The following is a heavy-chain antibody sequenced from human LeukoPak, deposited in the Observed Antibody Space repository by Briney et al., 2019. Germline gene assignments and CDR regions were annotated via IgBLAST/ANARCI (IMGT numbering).Heavy chain of an antibody. CDR2: VYYTGTT. D-gene: IGHD5-24*01. J-gene: IGHJ4*02. Sequence: SETLSLTCTVSGGSISSYYWGWIRQPPGKGLEWIGGVYYTGTTYSNPSLKSRVTISVDTSKNQFSLRLSSVTAADTAVYYCARDVSVADTNFFDYWGQGTLVTVSS. CDR1: GGSISSYY. V-gene: IGHV4-59*05. CDR3: ARDVSVADTNFFDY.